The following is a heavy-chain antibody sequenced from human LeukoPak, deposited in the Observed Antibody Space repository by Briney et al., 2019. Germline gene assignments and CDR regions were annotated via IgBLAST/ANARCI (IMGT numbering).Heavy chain of an antibody. J-gene: IGHJ4*02. V-gene: IGHV1-69*06. CDR2: IIPIFGTA. CDR1: GGTFSSYA. D-gene: IGHD2-15*01. Sequence: ASVKVSCKASGGTFSSYAISWVRQAPGQGLEWMGGIIPIFGTANYAQKFQGRVTITADKSTSTASMELSSLRSEDTAVYYCARTYCSGGSCYRPLYFDYWAREPWSPSPQ. CDR3: ARTYCSGGSCYRPLYFDY.